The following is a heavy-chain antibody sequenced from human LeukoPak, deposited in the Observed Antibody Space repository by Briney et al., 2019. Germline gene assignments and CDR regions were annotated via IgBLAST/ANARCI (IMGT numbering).Heavy chain of an antibody. CDR1: GFTFSDYY. D-gene: IGHD5-18*01. J-gene: IGHJ3*02. CDR2: ISSSSSTI. V-gene: IGHV3-11*04. CDR3: AKDSRYSYGADAFDI. Sequence: GGSLRLSCAASGFTFSDYYMSWIRQAPGKGLEWVSYISSSSSTIYYADSVKGRFTISRDNDKNSLYLHMNSLRAEDTAVYYCAKDSRYSYGADAFDIWGQGTMVTVSS.